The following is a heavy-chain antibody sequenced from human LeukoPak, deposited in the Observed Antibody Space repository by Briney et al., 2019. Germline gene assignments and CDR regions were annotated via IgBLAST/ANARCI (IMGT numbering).Heavy chain of an antibody. CDR2: ISSSSSYI. CDR3: ARTAISLNFDY. Sequence: GGSLRLSCAASGFTFSSYSMNWVRQAPGEGLEWVSSISSSSSYIYYADSVKGRFTISRDNAKNSLYLQMNSLRAVDTAVYYCARTAISLNFDYWGQGTLVTVSS. CDR1: GFTFSSYS. J-gene: IGHJ4*02. V-gene: IGHV3-21*01. D-gene: IGHD5-18*01.